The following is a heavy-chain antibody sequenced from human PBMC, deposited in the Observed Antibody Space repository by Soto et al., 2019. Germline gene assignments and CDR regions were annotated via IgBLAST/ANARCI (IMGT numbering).Heavy chain of an antibody. Sequence: QMQLVQSGAEVKKPGASVKVSCKDSGYTFTGYFMHWVRQAPGQGLEWMGWINSNSGATKYAQKFQGRVTLSRDTSISTAYMELSGLRSDDTAVYYCARGGGTILAPLPWGQGTLVTVSS. D-gene: IGHD3-3*01. CDR3: ARGGGTILAPLP. CDR2: INSNSGAT. J-gene: IGHJ5*02. CDR1: GYTFTGYF. V-gene: IGHV1-2*02.